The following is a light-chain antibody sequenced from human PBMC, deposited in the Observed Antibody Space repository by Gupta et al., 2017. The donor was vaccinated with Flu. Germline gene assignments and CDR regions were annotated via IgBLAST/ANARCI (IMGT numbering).Light chain of an antibody. J-gene: IGLJ3*02. CDR1: SANIGSNY. Sequence: QSVLTQPPPASGTPGQRVTISCSGSSANIGSNYVYWYQQLPGTAPKLLIYSNNQRPSGVPDRFSGSKSVTSASRAISGLRSEDEADYYCAAWDDSLWVFGGGTKLTVL. V-gene: IGLV1-47*02. CDR3: AAWDDSLWV. CDR2: SNN.